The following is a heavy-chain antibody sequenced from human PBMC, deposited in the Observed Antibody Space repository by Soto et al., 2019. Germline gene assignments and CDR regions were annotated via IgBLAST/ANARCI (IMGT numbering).Heavy chain of an antibody. J-gene: IGHJ1*01. D-gene: IGHD2-8*02. CDR2: IKADGNEK. CDR3: ARHDWWHFD. V-gene: IGHV3-7*04. CDR1: GFTFDIYS. Sequence: EVQLVESGGGLVQPGGSLRLSCVASGFTFDIYSMSWVRQAPGKGPEWVASIKADGNEKFYVQSVRGRFTISRDNAKNSLSLQMDNLRAEDSAVYYCARHDWWHFDWGQGTRVTVSS.